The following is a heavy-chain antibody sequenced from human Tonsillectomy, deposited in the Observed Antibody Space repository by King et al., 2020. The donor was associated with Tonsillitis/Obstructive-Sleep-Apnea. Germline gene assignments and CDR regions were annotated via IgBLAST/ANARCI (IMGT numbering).Heavy chain of an antibody. D-gene: IGHD1-26*01. CDR2: ISGNGGST. J-gene: IGHJ4*02. Sequence: VQLVESGGGLVQPGGSLRLSCAASGFTFSSYAMSWVRQAPGKGLEWVSAISGNGGSTYYSDSVRGRFNISRHNSKNTLYMQMNSLGAEDTAVYYCAKVPNSGRHSYFDYWGQGALVTVSS. CDR1: GFTFSSYA. CDR3: AKVPNSGRHSYFDY. V-gene: IGHV3-23*04.